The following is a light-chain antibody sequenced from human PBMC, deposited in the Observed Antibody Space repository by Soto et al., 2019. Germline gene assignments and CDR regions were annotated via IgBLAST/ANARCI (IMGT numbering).Light chain of an antibody. Sequence: EIVLTQSPDTLSVSPGERATLSCRASQSISRTLAWYQQKSGQPPRLLIYDVSDRATGIPARFTGSGSGTDFTLTISSLEPEDSAVYYCQHRSNWPGTFGQGTKVDIK. CDR3: QHRSNWPGT. V-gene: IGKV3-11*01. J-gene: IGKJ1*01. CDR2: DVS. CDR1: QSISRT.